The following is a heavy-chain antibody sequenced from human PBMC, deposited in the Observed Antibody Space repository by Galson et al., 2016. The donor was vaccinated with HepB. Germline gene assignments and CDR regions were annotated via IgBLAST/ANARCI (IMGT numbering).Heavy chain of an antibody. CDR2: VSVSGGST. D-gene: IGHD2-2*01. Sequence: SLRLSCAASGFTFSTYAMTWVRQAPGKGLEWVSEVSVSGGSTYYADSVKGRFTISRDNSKNTLYLQMNSLRAEDTAVYYCARHQKKSDCSSTSCYYYYMDVWGKGTTVTVSS. J-gene: IGHJ6*03. V-gene: IGHV3-23*01. CDR1: GFTFSTYA. CDR3: ARHQKKSDCSSTSCYYYYMDV.